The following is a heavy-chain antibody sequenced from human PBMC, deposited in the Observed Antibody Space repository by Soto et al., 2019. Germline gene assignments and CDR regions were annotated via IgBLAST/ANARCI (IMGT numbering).Heavy chain of an antibody. V-gene: IGHV4-34*01. CDR2: IYHSGST. D-gene: IGHD3-10*01. J-gene: IGHJ6*02. CDR1: GGSFSGYY. CDR3: ARAHYYYYGSGSKGSYYYYGMDV. Sequence: HSETLSLTCAVYGGSFSGYYWSWIRQPPGKGLEWIGEIYHSGSTNYNPSLKSRVTISVDKSKNQFSLKLSSVTAADTAVYYCARAHYYYYGSGSKGSYYYYGMDVWGQGTTVTVSS.